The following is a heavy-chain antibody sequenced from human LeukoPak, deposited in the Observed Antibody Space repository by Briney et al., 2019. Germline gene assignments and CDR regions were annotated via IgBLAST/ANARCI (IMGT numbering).Heavy chain of an antibody. V-gene: IGHV3-7*01. D-gene: IGHD5-12*01. CDR2: INQDGSEE. J-gene: IGHJ4*02. CDR3: VRDGGVSGYDLLDY. CDR1: GFTFSNYW. Sequence: PGGSLRLSRAASGFTFSNYWMSWVRQAPGKGLEWVAHINQDGSEEHYMDSVKARFIISRDNAKNSLSLQMDSLRAEDTAVYYCVRDGGVSGYDLLDYWGQGTLVTVSS.